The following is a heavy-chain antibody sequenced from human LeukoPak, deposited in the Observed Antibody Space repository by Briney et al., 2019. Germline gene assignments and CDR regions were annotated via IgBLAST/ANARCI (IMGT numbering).Heavy chain of an antibody. CDR3: TTNSLDGDY. CDR1: GFPFSNAW. D-gene: IGHD2/OR15-2a*01. Sequence: RGSLRLSCAASGFPFSNAWMSWVRQAPGKGLEWVGRLKSKTDGGTTDYAAPVKGRFTISRDDSKNTLYLQMNSLKTEDTAVYYGTTNSLDGDYWGQGTLVTVSS. J-gene: IGHJ4*02. CDR2: LKSKTDGGTT. V-gene: IGHV3-15*01.